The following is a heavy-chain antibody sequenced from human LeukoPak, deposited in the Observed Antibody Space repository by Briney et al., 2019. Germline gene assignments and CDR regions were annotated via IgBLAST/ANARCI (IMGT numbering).Heavy chain of an antibody. J-gene: IGHJ6*03. D-gene: IGHD5-18*01. V-gene: IGHV4-39*07. CDR2: IYYSGST. CDR3: ARETPGYSYGYYNYYMDA. Sequence: SETLSLTCTVSGGSISSSSYYWGWIRQPPGKGLEWIGSIYYSGSTYYNPSLKSRVTISVDTSKNQLSLKLSSVTAADTAVYYCARETPGYSYGYYNYYMDAWGKGTTVTVSS. CDR1: GGSISSSSYY.